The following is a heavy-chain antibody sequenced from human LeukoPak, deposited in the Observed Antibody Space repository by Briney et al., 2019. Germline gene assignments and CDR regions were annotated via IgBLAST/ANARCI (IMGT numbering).Heavy chain of an antibody. Sequence: GGSLRLSCAASGFTVSSNYMSWVRQAPGKGLEWVSVLFSGGSTYYADSVKGRFTISRDNSRNTLYLQMNSLRAEDTAVYYCARYYYGSGSYSFADYWGQGTLATVSS. D-gene: IGHD3-10*01. CDR3: ARYYYGSGSYSFADY. J-gene: IGHJ4*02. V-gene: IGHV3-53*01. CDR2: LFSGGST. CDR1: GFTVSSNY.